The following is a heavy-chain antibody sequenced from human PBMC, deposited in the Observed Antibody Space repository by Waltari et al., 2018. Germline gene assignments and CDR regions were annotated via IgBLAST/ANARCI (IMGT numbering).Heavy chain of an antibody. Sequence: QVQLVESGGGVVQPGGSLRLSCAASGFTFSSYGMHWVRQAPGKGLEWVAFIRYEGSNKYYADSVKGRFTISRDNSKNTLYLQMNSLRAEDTAVYYCACPDGYNSPDYWGQGTLVTVSS. J-gene: IGHJ4*02. D-gene: IGHD5-12*01. CDR2: IRYEGSNK. V-gene: IGHV3-30*02. CDR3: ACPDGYNSPDY. CDR1: GFTFSSYG.